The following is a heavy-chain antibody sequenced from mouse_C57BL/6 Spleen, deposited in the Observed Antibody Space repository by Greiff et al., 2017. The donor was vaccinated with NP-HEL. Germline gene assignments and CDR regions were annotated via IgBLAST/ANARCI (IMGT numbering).Heavy chain of an antibody. CDR1: GYTFTSYG. V-gene: IGHV1-81*01. J-gene: IGHJ2*01. Sequence: QVQLQQSGAELARPGASVKLSCKASGYTFTSYGISWVKQRPGQGLEWIGEIYPRSGSTYYNEKFKGKATLTADKSSSTAYMELHSLTSEDSAVYFCAGYYYGRRYFDYWGQGTTLTVSS. CDR3: AGYYYGRRYFDY. D-gene: IGHD1-1*01. CDR2: IYPRSGST.